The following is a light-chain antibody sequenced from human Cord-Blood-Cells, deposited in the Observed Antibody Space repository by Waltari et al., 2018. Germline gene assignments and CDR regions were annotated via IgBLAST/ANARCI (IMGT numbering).Light chain of an antibody. J-gene: IGLJ1*01. CDR2: QDS. Sequence: SYELTQPPPVSVSPGQTASTTSFGAQLGVNYACWYQQKPGQSPVLVIYQDSKRPSGIPERFSGSNSGNTATLTISGTQAMDEADYYCQAWDSSTYVFGTGTKVTVL. CDR3: QAWDSSTYV. CDR1: QLGVNY. V-gene: IGLV3-1*01.